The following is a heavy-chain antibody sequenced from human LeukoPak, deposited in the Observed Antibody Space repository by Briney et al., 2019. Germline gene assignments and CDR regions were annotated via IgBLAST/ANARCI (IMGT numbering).Heavy chain of an antibody. Sequence: YWSWIRQHPGKGLEWIGYIYYTGSTHYNASLKSRVTISVDTSKNQFSLKLSSVTAADTALYYCARGYFDLNWFDPWGQGTLVIVSS. J-gene: IGHJ5*02. D-gene: IGHD1-26*01. CDR1: Y. V-gene: IGHV4-31*02. CDR2: IYYTGST. CDR3: ARGYFDLNWFDP.